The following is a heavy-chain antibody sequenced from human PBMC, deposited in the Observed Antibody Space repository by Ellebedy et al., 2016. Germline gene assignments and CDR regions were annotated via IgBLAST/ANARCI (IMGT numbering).Heavy chain of an antibody. V-gene: IGHV1-2*02. CDR3: ARGVAAAGASPGRWFDP. CDR1: GYTFTGYY. CDR2: INPNSGGT. Sequence: ASVKVSCXASGYTFTGYYMHWVRQAPGQGLEWMGWINPNSGGTNYAQKFQGRVTMTRDTSISTAYMELSRLRSDDTAVYYCARGVAAAGASPGRWFDPWGQGTLVTVSS. D-gene: IGHD6-13*01. J-gene: IGHJ5*02.